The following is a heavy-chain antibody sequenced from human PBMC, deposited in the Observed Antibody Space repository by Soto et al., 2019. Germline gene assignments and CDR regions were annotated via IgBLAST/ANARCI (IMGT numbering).Heavy chain of an antibody. D-gene: IGHD4-17*01. CDR2: IYYSGTT. CDR3: ARFGGYGDYVGPNAFDI. J-gene: IGHJ3*02. CDR1: GGSFSGYY. Sequence: PSETLSLTCAVYGGSFSGYYWSWIRQHPGKGLEWIGYIYYSGTTYYNPSLKSRVTMSVDTSKNQFSLKLSSVTAADTAVYYCARFGGYGDYVGPNAFDIWGQGTMVTVSS. V-gene: IGHV4-34*01.